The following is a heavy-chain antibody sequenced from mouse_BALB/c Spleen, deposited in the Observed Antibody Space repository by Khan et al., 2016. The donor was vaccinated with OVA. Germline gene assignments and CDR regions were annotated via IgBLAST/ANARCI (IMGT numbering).Heavy chain of an antibody. CDR3: KKNRGDYGSTHYFDY. J-gene: IGHJ2*01. V-gene: IGHV5-6-4*01. CDR2: ISSGGSYT. D-gene: IGHD1-1*01. Sequence: EVELVESGGDLVRPGGSLKLSCAAPGFSFSSYSMSWVRQTPEKRLEWVATISSGGSYTYSPDSVKGRFTISRDNAKNTLYLQMSSLKSEETALYYCKKNRGDYGSTHYFDYGGKGTLSQSPQ. CDR1: GFSFSSYS.